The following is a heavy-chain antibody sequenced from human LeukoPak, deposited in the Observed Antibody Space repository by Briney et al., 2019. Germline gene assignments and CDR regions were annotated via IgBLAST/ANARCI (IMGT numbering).Heavy chain of an antibody. J-gene: IGHJ4*02. CDR1: RFTLSSYG. Sequence: GGSLRLSCAASRFTLSSYGMHWVRQAPGKGLEWVAVISYDGSNKYYADSVKGRFTISRDNSKNTLYLQMNSLRAEDTAVYYCAKGRFGELLDYWGQGTLVTVSS. D-gene: IGHD3-10*01. V-gene: IGHV3-30*18. CDR3: AKGRFGELLDY. CDR2: ISYDGSNK.